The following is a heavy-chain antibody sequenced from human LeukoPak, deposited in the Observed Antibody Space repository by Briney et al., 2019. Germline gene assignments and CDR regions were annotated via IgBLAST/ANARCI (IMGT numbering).Heavy chain of an antibody. V-gene: IGHV4-61*02. D-gene: IGHD5-18*01. CDR1: GGSISSGSYY. Sequence: SQTLSLTCTVSGGSISSGSYYWSWIRQPAGKGLGWIGRIYTSGSTDYNPSLKSRVTISVDTSKNQFSLKLSSVTAADTAVYYCARLEAYSYHRASLAFDIWGQGTMVTVSS. CDR2: IYTSGST. CDR3: ARLEAYSYHRASLAFDI. J-gene: IGHJ3*02.